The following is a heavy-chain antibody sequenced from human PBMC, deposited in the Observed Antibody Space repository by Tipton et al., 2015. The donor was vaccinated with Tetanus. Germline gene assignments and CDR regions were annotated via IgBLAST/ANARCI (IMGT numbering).Heavy chain of an antibody. CDR3: ARVWAAADKGVFDY. Sequence: QLVQSGAEVKKPGASVKVSCKASGYTFTSYYMHWVRHAPGQVLEWMGIMKPSGGSTSYAQKFQGRVTMTRDTSTSTVYMELSSLRSEDTAVNYCARVWAAADKGVFDYWGQGTLVPVSS. CDR2: MKPSGGST. J-gene: IGHJ4*02. D-gene: IGHD6-13*01. CDR1: GYTFTSYY. V-gene: IGHV1-46*01.